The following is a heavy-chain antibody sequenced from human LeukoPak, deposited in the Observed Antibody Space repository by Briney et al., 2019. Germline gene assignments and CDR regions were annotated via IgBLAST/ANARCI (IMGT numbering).Heavy chain of an antibody. CDR1: GFTFSNAW. CDR3: ARDDEQLDYYFDY. V-gene: IGHV3-30*03. Sequence: QAGGSLRLSCAASGFTFSNAWMNWVRQAPGKGLEWVAVISYDGSNKYYADSVKGRFTISRDNSKNTLYLQMNSLRAEDTAVYYCARDDEQLDYYFDYWGQGTLVTVSS. D-gene: IGHD6-6*01. J-gene: IGHJ4*02. CDR2: ISYDGSNK.